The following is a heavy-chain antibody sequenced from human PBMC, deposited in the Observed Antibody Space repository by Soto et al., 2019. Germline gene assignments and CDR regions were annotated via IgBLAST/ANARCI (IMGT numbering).Heavy chain of an antibody. V-gene: IGHV3-23*01. CDR3: AKASRYSSSWPFDY. CDR2: ISGSGGNT. Sequence: GGSLRLSCAASGFTFSSYAMSWVRQAPGKGLEWVSAISGSGGNTYYADSVKGRFTISRDNSKNTLYLQMNSLRAEDTAVYYCAKASRYSSSWPFDYWGQGTLVTVSS. D-gene: IGHD6-13*01. CDR1: GFTFSSYA. J-gene: IGHJ4*02.